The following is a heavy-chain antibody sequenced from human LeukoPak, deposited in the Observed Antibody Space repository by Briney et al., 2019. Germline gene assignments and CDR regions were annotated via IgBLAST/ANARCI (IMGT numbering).Heavy chain of an antibody. Sequence: SSETLSLTCTVSGGSISSSSYYWGWIRQPPGKGLEWIGSIYYRGSTYYNPSLKSRVTISVDTSKNQFSLKLSSVTAADTAVYYCARARPRYCTNGVCYGQTIVVGRPLDYWGQGTLVTVSS. V-gene: IGHV4-39*07. CDR3: ARARPRYCTNGVCYGQTIVVGRPLDY. CDR1: GGSISSSSYY. D-gene: IGHD2-8*01. CDR2: IYYRGST. J-gene: IGHJ4*02.